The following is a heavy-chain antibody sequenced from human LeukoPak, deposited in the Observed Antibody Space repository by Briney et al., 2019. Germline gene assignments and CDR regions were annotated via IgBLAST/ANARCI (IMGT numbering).Heavy chain of an antibody. J-gene: IGHJ4*02. D-gene: IGHD3-10*01. CDR3: AKVYGSGSYSSDY. CDR1: GFTVSSNY. Sequence: GGSLRLSCEASGFTVSSNYMSWVRQAPGKGLEWVSVIYSGGTTYYADSVKGRFTISRDNSKNTLYLQMNSLRAEDTAVYYCAKVYGSGSYSSDYWGQGTLVTVSS. CDR2: IYSGGTT. V-gene: IGHV3-53*05.